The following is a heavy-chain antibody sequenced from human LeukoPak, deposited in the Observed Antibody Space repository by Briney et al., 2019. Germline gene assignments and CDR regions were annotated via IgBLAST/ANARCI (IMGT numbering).Heavy chain of an antibody. Sequence: ASETLSHTCAVFGVSISSGGYWSWVRQPPGKGLEWIGQMYYSGDTRYNPSLESRVIMSLDKSRNQLSLRLNSVTAADTAVYYCARHGSYSLGFWGQGALVTVSS. D-gene: IGHD3-10*01. CDR1: GVSISSGGY. J-gene: IGHJ4*02. CDR2: MYYSGDT. V-gene: IGHV4-4*02. CDR3: ARHGSYSLGF.